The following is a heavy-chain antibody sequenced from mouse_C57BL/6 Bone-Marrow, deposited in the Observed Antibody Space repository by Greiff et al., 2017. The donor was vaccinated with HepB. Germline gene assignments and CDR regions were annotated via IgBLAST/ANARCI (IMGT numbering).Heavy chain of an antibody. Sequence: EVKVVESGEGLVKPGGSLKLSCAASGFTFSSYAMSWVRQTPEKRLEWVAYISSGGDYIYYADTVKGRFTISRDNARNTLYLQMSSLKSEDTAMYYCTRDLYDYPFDYWGQGTTLTVSS. CDR1: GFTFSSYA. CDR3: TRDLYDYPFDY. V-gene: IGHV5-9-1*02. CDR2: ISSGGDYI. J-gene: IGHJ2*01. D-gene: IGHD2-4*01.